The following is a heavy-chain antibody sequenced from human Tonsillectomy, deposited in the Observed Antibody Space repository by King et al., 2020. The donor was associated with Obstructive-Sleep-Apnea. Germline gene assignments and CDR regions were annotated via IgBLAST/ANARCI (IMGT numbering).Heavy chain of an antibody. V-gene: IGHV3-30*02. CDR2: IRYDGWDK. D-gene: IGHD1-1*01. CDR3: AKEGTTGTTGSAFDI. J-gene: IGHJ3*02. CDR1: GFTFSSYG. Sequence: HVQLVESGGGVVQPGGSLRLSCAASGFTFSSYGMHWVRQAPGKGLEGGAFIRYDGWDKCFADSVKGRFTISRDNSKNTLYLQMNSLRAEDTAVYYCAKEGTTGTTGSAFDIWGQGTMVTVSS.